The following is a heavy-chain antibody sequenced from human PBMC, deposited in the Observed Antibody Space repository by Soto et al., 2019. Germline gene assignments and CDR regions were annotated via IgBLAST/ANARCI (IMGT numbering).Heavy chain of an antibody. CDR2: ISGSGGST. CDR1: GFTFSSYA. J-gene: IGHJ4*02. Sequence: GGSLRLSCAASGFTFSSYAMSWVRQAPGKGLEWVSAISGSGGSTYYADSVKGRFTISRDNSKNTLYLQMNSLRAEDTAVYYCAPRPPRCSSTSCYALELDYWGQGTLVTVSS. V-gene: IGHV3-23*01. D-gene: IGHD2-2*01. CDR3: APRPPRCSSTSCYALELDY.